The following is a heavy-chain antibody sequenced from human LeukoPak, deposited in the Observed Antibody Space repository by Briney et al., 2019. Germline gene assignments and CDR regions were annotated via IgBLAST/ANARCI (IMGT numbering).Heavy chain of an antibody. CDR2: ITQDGGEK. CDR3: GRGLGCRRTSCYLDN. V-gene: IGHV3-7*01. D-gene: IGHD2-2*01. J-gene: IGHJ4*02. CDR1: GFTFTKYW. Sequence: GGSLRLSCAASGFTFTKYWMTWVRQAPGKGLEGVANITQDGGEKFYVDSVKGRFTISRDNAKNSLDLQINSLGAEDTAVYYCGRGLGCRRTSCYLDNWGQGTLVTVSS.